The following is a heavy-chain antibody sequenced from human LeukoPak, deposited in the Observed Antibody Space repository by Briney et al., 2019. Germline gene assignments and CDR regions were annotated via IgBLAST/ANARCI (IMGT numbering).Heavy chain of an antibody. D-gene: IGHD4-23*01. CDR3: ATDYGGTLSY. CDR2: IYYSGST. V-gene: IGHV4-59*01. Sequence: PSETLSRNCTVPGGSISSYYWSWDRHPPGKGLEWIGYIYYSGSTNYNPSHKSRVTISGDTSTNQFSLKLSSVTAADTAVYYCATDYGGTLSYWGQGPLVTVS. CDR1: GGSISSYY. J-gene: IGHJ4*02.